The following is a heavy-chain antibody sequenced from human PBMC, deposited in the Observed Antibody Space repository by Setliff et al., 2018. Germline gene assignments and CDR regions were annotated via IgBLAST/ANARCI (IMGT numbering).Heavy chain of an antibody. CDR2: ISAYNGNT. V-gene: IGHV1-18*01. Sequence: ASVKVSCKASGYTFTSYGISWVRQAPGQGLEWMGWISAYNGNTNYAQKLQGRVTMTTDTSTSTAYMELRSLRSDDTAVYYCAKRTLYYGDYETYYSYGMDVWGQGTTVTVSS. D-gene: IGHD4-17*01. CDR1: GYTFTSYG. CDR3: AKRTLYYGDYETYYSYGMDV. J-gene: IGHJ6*02.